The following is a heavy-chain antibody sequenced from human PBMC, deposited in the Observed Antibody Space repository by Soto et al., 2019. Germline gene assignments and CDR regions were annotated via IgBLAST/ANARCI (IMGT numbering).Heavy chain of an antibody. J-gene: IGHJ5*02. CDR1: GGCFSGYY. V-gene: IGHV4-34*01. Sequence: PSETLSLTCAVYGGCFSGYYWSWIRQPPGKGLEWIGEINHSGSTNYNPSLKSRVTISVDTSKNQFSLKLSSVTAADTAVYYCARGTARYCSSTSCHPNYSNYYGNWFDPWGQGTLVTVSS. CDR3: ARGTARYCSSTSCHPNYSNYYGNWFDP. D-gene: IGHD2-2*01. CDR2: INHSGST.